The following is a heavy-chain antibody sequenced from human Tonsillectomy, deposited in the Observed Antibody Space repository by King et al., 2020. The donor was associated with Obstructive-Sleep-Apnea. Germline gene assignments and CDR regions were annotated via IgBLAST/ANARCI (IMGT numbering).Heavy chain of an antibody. CDR1: AYSISSSYY. J-gene: IGHJ4*02. CDR3: ARSYYDSFSVDY. D-gene: IGHD3-22*01. Sequence: VQLQESGPGLVKPSETLSLTCTVSAYSISSSYYWGWIRQPPGKGLEWIGTIYHSGSTYHNPSLKSRVTKSVDTSKNQFSLKLSSVTAADTAVYYCARSYYDSFSVDYWGQGTLVTVSS. V-gene: IGHV4-38-2*02. CDR2: IYHSGST.